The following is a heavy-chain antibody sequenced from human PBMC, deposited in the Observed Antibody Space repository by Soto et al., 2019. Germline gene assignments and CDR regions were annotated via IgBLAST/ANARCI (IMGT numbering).Heavy chain of an antibody. CDR2: ISYDGSNK. CDR3: AKVPRLTAAGTELLFDY. D-gene: IGHD6-13*01. Sequence: GGSLRLSCAASGFTFSSYGMHWVRQAPGKGLEWVAVISYDGSNKYYADSVKGRFTISRDNSKNTLYLQMNSLRAEDTAVYYCAKVPRLTAAGTELLFDYWGQGTLVTVSS. CDR1: GFTFSSYG. V-gene: IGHV3-30*18. J-gene: IGHJ4*02.